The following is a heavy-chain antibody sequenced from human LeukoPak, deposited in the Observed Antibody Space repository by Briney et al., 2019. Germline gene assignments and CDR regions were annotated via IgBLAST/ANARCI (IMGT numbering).Heavy chain of an antibody. Sequence: PGKSLRLSCAASGFIFNSYGMHWVRQAPGKGLEWVAVTWYDGSKRYHAESVKGRFTISRDNSKNTLYLQMNSLRVEDTAVYYCARDRGHYNSGSILDYWGQGTQVTVSS. D-gene: IGHD3-10*01. CDR1: GFIFNSYG. CDR2: TWYDGSKR. J-gene: IGHJ4*02. CDR3: ARDRGHYNSGSILDY. V-gene: IGHV3-33*01.